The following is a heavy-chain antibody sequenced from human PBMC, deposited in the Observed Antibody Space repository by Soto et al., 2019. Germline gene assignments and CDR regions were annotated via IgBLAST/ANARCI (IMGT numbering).Heavy chain of an antibody. Sequence: AYVKVSCKGSGGTFSRYSISWVLQAPGQGLGWMGGINPIFGTANYAQKFQGRVTITADKPTSTPYMELSSLRSEDTAVYYCARASGEQQLVGYWGQGTLVTVSS. V-gene: IGHV1-69*06. CDR1: GGTFSRYS. CDR2: INPIFGTA. D-gene: IGHD6-13*01. CDR3: ARASGEQQLVGY. J-gene: IGHJ4*02.